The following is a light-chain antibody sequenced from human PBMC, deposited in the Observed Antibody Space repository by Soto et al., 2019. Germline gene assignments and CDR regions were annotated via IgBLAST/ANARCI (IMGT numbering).Light chain of an antibody. CDR1: QDTGIA. CDR2: DAS. V-gene: IGKV1-13*02. Sequence: AIQLTQSPSSLSASVGDRVTITCRASQDTGIAVAWYQHKPGKGPMLLIYDASSLQSGVPSRFSGSGSGTYFTLTISSLQPQDSATYVCQQCKSYPITFGQGTRLEIK. J-gene: IGKJ5*01. CDR3: QQCKSYPIT.